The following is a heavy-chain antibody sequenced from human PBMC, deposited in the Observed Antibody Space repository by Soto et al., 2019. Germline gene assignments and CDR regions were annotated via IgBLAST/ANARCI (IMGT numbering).Heavy chain of an antibody. D-gene: IGHD3-10*01. CDR2: ISRSGSTT. CDR1: GFTFSDYY. J-gene: IGHJ4*02. V-gene: IGHV3-11*01. CDR3: ARGGPQRITMVRAILYPFDF. Sequence: AVGSLRLSCAASGFTFSDYYMSWLRQAPGKGLEWVSYISRSGSTTYYADSVKGRFTISRDNAKNSLYLQMNSLRAEDTAVYYCARGGPQRITMVRAILYPFDFWGQGTLVTSPQ.